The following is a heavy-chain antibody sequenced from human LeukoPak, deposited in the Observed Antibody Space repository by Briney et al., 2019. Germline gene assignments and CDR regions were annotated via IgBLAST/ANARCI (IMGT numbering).Heavy chain of an antibody. CDR2: IYSGGST. V-gene: IGHV3-53*01. CDR3: VGAYCGGDCYSYYYYGMDV. Sequence: GGSLRLSCAASGFTVSSNYMSWVRQAPGKGLEWVSVIYSGGSTYYADSVKGRFTISRDNSKNTLYLQMNSLRAEDTAVYYCVGAYCGGDCYSYYYYGMDVWGQGTTVTVSS. D-gene: IGHD2-21*02. J-gene: IGHJ6*02. CDR1: GFTVSSNY.